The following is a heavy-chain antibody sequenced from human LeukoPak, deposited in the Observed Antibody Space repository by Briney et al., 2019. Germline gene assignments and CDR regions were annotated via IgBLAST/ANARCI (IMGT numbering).Heavy chain of an antibody. Sequence: PGGSLRLSCAASGFTFSSYSMNWVRQAPGKGLEWVSSISSSSSYIYYADSVKGRFTISRDNAKNSLYLQMNSLRAEDTAVYYCARAGGSGSYYGPWGQGTLVTVSS. CDR3: ARAGGSGSYYGP. J-gene: IGHJ5*02. CDR2: ISSSSSYI. CDR1: GFTFSSYS. V-gene: IGHV3-21*01. D-gene: IGHD3-10*01.